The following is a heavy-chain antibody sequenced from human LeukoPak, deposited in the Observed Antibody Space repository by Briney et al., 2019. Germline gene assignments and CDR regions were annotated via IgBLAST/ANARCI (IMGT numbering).Heavy chain of an antibody. V-gene: IGHV3-30-3*01. CDR2: ISNDGSNK. D-gene: IGHD2-8*01. Sequence: TGRSLRLSCAASGFTFSSYAMHWVRQAPGKGLEWVAVISNDGSNKYYADSVKGRFTISRDNSKNTLYLQMNSLRAEDTAVYYCARDTISIVLIEDWGQGTLVTVSS. J-gene: IGHJ4*02. CDR3: ARDTISIVLIED. CDR1: GFTFSSYA.